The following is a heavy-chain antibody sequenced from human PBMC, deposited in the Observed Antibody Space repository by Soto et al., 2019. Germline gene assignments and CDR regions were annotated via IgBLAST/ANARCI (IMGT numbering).Heavy chain of an antibody. V-gene: IGHV6-1*01. J-gene: IGHJ5*02. D-gene: IGHD3-10*01. CDR3: AREGITMVRGVIINWFDP. CDR1: GDSVSSNSAA. Sequence: SQTLSLTCAISGDSVSSNSAAWNWIRQPPSRGLEWLGRTYYRSKWYNDYAVSVKSRITINPDTSKNQFSLQLNSVTPEDTAVYYCAREGITMVRGVIINWFDPWGQGTLVTVSS. CDR2: TYYRSKWYN.